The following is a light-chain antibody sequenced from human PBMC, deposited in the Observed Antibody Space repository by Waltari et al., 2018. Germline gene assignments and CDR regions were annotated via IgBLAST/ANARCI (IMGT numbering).Light chain of an antibody. CDR2: VNSDGSH. CDR1: SGHSSNV. J-gene: IGLJ3*02. V-gene: IGLV4-69*01. Sequence: QLVVTQSPSASASLGASVKLTCTLSSGHSSNVIAWLQQQPEKGPRYLTKVNSDGSHSRGDGIPDRFSGSSSGAERYRTISSRQAEDEADYYCQTGGHGTWVFGGGTKLTVL. CDR3: QTGGHGTWV.